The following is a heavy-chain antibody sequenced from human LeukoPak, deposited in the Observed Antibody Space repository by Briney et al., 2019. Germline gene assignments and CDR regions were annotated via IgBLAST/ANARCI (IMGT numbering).Heavy chain of an antibody. Sequence: GGSLRLSCTASGFTFSSFAMSWVRQAPGKGLDWVSGISSSGDTTYYADSVKGRFTISRDNSKKTMYLQMRSLRAEDTAVYYCAKDYSIWSGYYFDFWGQGILVTVSS. D-gene: IGHD3-3*01. CDR3: AKDYSIWSGYYFDF. V-gene: IGHV3-23*01. CDR2: ISSSGDTT. CDR1: GFTFSSFA. J-gene: IGHJ4*02.